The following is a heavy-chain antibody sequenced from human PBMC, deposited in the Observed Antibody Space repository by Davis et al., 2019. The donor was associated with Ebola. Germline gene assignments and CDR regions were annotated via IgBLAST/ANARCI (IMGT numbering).Heavy chain of an antibody. Sequence: GGSLRLSCAASGFTFSSYWMSWVRQAPGKGLEWVSAISGSGGSTYYADSVKGRFTISRDNSKNTLYLQMNSLRAEDTAVHYCAKVDCSGGSCYGMDVWGQGTTVTVSS. CDR1: GFTFSSYW. V-gene: IGHV3-23*01. CDR2: ISGSGGST. J-gene: IGHJ6*02. D-gene: IGHD2-15*01. CDR3: AKVDCSGGSCYGMDV.